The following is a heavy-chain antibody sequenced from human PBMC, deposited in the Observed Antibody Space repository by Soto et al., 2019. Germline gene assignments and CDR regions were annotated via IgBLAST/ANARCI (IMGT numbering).Heavy chain of an antibody. CDR2: VYHSGTT. Sequence: SETLSLTCAVSGYSIGGGYYWGWIRQPPGKGLEWIGSVYHSGTTYYNPSLKSRVAISIDTSKNHFSPKLSSVTAADTALYFCARSLYTSSWYAGYWGQGTLVTVSS. CDR1: GYSIGGGYY. CDR3: ARSLYTSSWYAGY. D-gene: IGHD6-13*01. V-gene: IGHV4-38-2*01. J-gene: IGHJ4*02.